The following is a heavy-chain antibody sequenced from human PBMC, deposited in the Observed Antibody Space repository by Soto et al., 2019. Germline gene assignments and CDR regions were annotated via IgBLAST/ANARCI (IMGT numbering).Heavy chain of an antibody. J-gene: IGHJ6*02. CDR3: TTDPFWSAYMGVYYSYVMDV. CDR1: GFNFTNAW. D-gene: IGHD3-3*01. V-gene: IGHV3-15*01. CDR2: IKSKTDDGTI. Sequence: EEQLVESGGGLMKPGGSLRLSCAASGFNFTNAWMSWVRQAPGKGLDWVGRIKSKTDDGTIDYAAPVKDRFTISRDDSKSTLYLQMNSLKTEDTAVYFCTTDPFWSAYMGVYYSYVMDVWGLGTTVTVSS.